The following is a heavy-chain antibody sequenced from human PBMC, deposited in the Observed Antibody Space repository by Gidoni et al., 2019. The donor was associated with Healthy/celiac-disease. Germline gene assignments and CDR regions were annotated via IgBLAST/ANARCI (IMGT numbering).Heavy chain of an antibody. CDR2: IRSKANSYAT. CDR3: TGGIAVAGRQSNDY. J-gene: IGHJ4*02. CDR1: GFTFSGSA. V-gene: IGHV3-73*02. Sequence: EVQLVESGGGLVQPGGSLKLSCAASGFTFSGSAMHWVRQHSGKGLEWVGRIRSKANSYATAYAASVKGRFTISRDDSKNTAYLQMNSLKTEDTAVYYCTGGIAVAGRQSNDYWGQGTLVTVSS. D-gene: IGHD6-19*01.